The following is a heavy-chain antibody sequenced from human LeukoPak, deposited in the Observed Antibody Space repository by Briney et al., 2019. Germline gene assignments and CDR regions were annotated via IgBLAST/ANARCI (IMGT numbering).Heavy chain of an antibody. CDR3: AHSEVAALLSRYFDY. CDR2: IYWNDDK. J-gene: IGHJ4*02. D-gene: IGHD6-13*01. V-gene: IGHV2-5*01. Sequence: SGPTLVNPTQTLTLTCTFSGFSLSTSGVGVGWIRQPPGKALQWLALIYWNDDKRYSPSLKSRLTITKDTSKNQVVLTMTNMDPVDTATYYCAHSEVAALLSRYFDYWGQGTLVTVSS. CDR1: GFSLSTSGVG.